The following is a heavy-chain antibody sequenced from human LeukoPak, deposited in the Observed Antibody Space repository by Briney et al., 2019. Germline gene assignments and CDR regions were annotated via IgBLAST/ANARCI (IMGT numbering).Heavy chain of an antibody. CDR3: ATSDPPAGYSRGTPLFDY. J-gene: IGHJ4*02. Sequence: ASVKVSCKASGYTFTSYGISWVRQAPGQGLEWMGWISAYNGNTNYAQKLQGRVTITADESTSTAYMELSSLRSEDTAVYYCATSDPPAGYSRGTPLFDYWGQGTLVTVSS. D-gene: IGHD5-18*01. CDR1: GYTFTSYG. CDR2: ISAYNGNT. V-gene: IGHV1-18*01.